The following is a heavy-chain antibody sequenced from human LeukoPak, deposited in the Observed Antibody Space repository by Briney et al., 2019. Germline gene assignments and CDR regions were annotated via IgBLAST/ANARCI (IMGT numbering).Heavy chain of an antibody. D-gene: IGHD2-2*02. CDR1: GGSISSGGYY. V-gene: IGHV4-30-2*01. J-gene: IGHJ5*02. Sequence: SQTLSLTCTVSGGSISSGGYYWSWIRQPPGKGLEWIGYIYHSGSTYYNPSLKSRVTISVDRSKNQFSLKLSSVTAADTAVYYCARAIRARYCSSTSCYNWWFDPWGQGTLVTVSS. CDR3: ARAIRARYCSSTSCYNWWFDP. CDR2: IYHSGST.